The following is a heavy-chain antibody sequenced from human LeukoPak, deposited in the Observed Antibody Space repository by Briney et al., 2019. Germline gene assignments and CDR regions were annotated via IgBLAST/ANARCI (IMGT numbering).Heavy chain of an antibody. CDR1: GYTFTSYY. V-gene: IGHV1-46*01. CDR2: INPSGGST. Sequence: ASVKVSCKASGYTFTSYYMHWVRQAPGQGLEWMGIINPSGGSTSYAQKFQGRVTMTRDTSISTAYMELSWLRSDDTAVYYCARDYYGDSYYFYYMDVWGKGTTVTVSS. CDR3: ARDYYGDSYYFYYMDV. D-gene: IGHD4-17*01. J-gene: IGHJ6*03.